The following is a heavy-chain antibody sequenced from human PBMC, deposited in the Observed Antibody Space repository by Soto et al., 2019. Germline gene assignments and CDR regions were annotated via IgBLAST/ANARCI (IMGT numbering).Heavy chain of an antibody. CDR3: ARDWYPRFDP. CDR1: GYTFSSYG. V-gene: IGHV1-18*01. CDR2: INPSSGET. Sequence: QIQLVQSGGEVRTPGASVKVSCKASGYTFSSYGITWVRQAPGQGLEWLGWINPSSGETNYAQKFQGRVTVTTDTSTTTGYMELRNLTCDDTAVYYCARDWYPRFDPWGQGTLVTVSS. J-gene: IGHJ5*02. D-gene: IGHD6-13*01.